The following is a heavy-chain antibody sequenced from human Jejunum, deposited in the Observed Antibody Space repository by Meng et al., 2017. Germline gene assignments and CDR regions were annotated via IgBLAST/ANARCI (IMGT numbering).Heavy chain of an antibody. CDR3: ARRGDGYKYDY. D-gene: IGHD5-24*01. Sequence: ASVKVSCKASGYTFTDYFMHWVRQAPGQGREWMGWIKPNSGGTTYAQKFQGGVTMTRDTSINTAYMELSSLKSDDTAVYYCARRGDGYKYDYWGQGTLVTVSS. V-gene: IGHV1-2*02. CDR2: IKPNSGGT. CDR1: GYTFTDYF. J-gene: IGHJ4*02.